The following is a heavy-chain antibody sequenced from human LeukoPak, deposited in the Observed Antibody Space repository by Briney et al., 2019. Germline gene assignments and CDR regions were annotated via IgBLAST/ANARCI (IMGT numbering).Heavy chain of an antibody. V-gene: IGHV1-3*01. CDR2: INAGNGNT. CDR1: GYTFTSSA. J-gene: IGHJ4*02. Sequence: ASVKVSCKASGYTFTSSAMHWVRQAPGQRLEWMGWINAGNGNTKYSQKFQGRVTITADESTSTAYMELSSLRSEDTAVYYCARDRGEATVTTPFYCFDYWGQGTLVTVSS. D-gene: IGHD4-11*01. CDR3: ARDRGEATVTTPFYCFDY.